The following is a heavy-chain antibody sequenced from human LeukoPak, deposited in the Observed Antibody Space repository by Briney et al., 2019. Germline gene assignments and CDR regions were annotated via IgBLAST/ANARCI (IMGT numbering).Heavy chain of an antibody. V-gene: IGHV3-74*01. CDR2: INSDSRDI. CDR1: GFPFSDYW. Sequence: PGGSLRLSCAASGFPFSDYWMHWVRQAPGKGLVWVSLINSDSRDIKYAASVKGRFTISRDNAKNTLCLQMNSLRAEDTAVYYCARGKAGDDTNWFSDLWGRGTLVTVSS. CDR3: ARGKAGDDTNWFSDL. D-gene: IGHD3-10*01. J-gene: IGHJ2*01.